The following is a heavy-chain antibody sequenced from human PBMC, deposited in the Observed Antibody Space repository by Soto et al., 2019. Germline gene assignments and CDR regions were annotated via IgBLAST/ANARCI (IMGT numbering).Heavy chain of an antibody. Sequence: GASVKVSCKASGYTFTGYYMHWVRQAPGQGLEWMGWINPNSGGTNYAQKFQGWVTMTRDTSISTAYMELSRLRSDDTAVYYCARDRITMVRGVIIRSWLDPWGQGTLVTVSS. CDR3: ARDRITMVRGVIIRSWLDP. J-gene: IGHJ5*02. D-gene: IGHD3-10*01. CDR2: INPNSGGT. V-gene: IGHV1-2*04. CDR1: GYTFTGYY.